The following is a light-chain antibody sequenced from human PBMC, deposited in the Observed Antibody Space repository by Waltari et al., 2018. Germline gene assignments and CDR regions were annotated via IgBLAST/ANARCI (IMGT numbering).Light chain of an antibody. Sequence: EIVLTQSPATLSLSPGDRATLPCRASQSISSYLAWYQQKPGQAPSLLIYDASNRATGIPARFSGSGSGTDFTLTISSLEPEDFAVYYCQQRSNWPRSFGGGTKVEIE. CDR3: QQRSNWPRS. V-gene: IGKV3-11*01. CDR2: DAS. CDR1: QSISSY. J-gene: IGKJ4*01.